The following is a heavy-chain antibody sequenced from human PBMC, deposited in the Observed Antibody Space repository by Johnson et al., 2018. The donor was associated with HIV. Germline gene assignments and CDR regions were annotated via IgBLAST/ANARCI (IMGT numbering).Heavy chain of an antibody. Sequence: QVQLVESGGGVVQPGRSLRLSCAASGFTFSSYAMHWVRQAPGKGLEWVAVISYDGSNQYYADSVKGRFTISRDNSKNTLSLQMNSLRAEDTAVYYGASRSYGYVRHAFDIWGQGTMVTVSS. CDR1: GFTFSSYA. V-gene: IGHV3-30-3*01. CDR3: ASRSYGYVRHAFDI. J-gene: IGHJ3*02. CDR2: ISYDGSNQ. D-gene: IGHD5-18*01.